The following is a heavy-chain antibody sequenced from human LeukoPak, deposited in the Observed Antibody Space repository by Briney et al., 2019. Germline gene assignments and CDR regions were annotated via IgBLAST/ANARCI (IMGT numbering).Heavy chain of an antibody. CDR3: ARHNRPMVRGVISAQHYYYYMDV. CDR2: IYYSGST. V-gene: IGHV4-59*01. J-gene: IGHJ6*03. CDR1: GGSFSSYY. Sequence: PSETLSLTCAVYGGSFSSYYWSWMRQPPGKGLEWIGYIYYSGSTNYNPSLKSRVTISVDTSKNQFSLKLSSVTAADTAAYYCARHNRPMVRGVISAQHYYYYMDVWGKGTTVTISS. D-gene: IGHD3-10*01.